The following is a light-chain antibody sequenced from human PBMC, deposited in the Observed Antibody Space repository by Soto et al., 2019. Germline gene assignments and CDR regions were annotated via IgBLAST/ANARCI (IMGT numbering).Light chain of an antibody. CDR2: GAS. V-gene: IGKV3-15*01. CDR3: QQYNNWPRT. CDR1: QSVSSN. Sequence: EIVMTQYPATLSVSPGERATLSCRASQSVSSNLAWYQQKPGQAPRLLIYGASTRATGIPARFSGSGSGTEFTLTISSLQSEDFAVYYCQQYNNWPRTSGQGTKV. J-gene: IGKJ1*01.